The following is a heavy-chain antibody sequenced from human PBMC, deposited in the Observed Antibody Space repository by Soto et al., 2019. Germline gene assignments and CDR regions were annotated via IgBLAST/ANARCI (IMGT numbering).Heavy chain of an antibody. Sequence: QVQLVQSGAEVKKPGASVKVSCKASGYTFTSYGISWVRQAPGQGLEWMGWISAYNGNTKNAQKLQGRVTMTTDTPTSKGYMELRSLRSDDTAVYYCARDSPPVDYWGQGTLVTVSS. CDR2: ISAYNGNT. J-gene: IGHJ4*02. CDR1: GYTFTSYG. CDR3: ARDSPPVDY. V-gene: IGHV1-18*01.